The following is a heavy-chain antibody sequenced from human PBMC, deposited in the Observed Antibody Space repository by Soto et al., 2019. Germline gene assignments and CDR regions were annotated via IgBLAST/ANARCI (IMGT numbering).Heavy chain of an antibody. CDR3: ARYLSSSWYPNGGMDV. V-gene: IGHV3-7*01. J-gene: IGHJ6*02. D-gene: IGHD6-13*01. Sequence: GGSLRLSCAASGFTFNIDWMSWVRQAPGKGLEWVANIKQDGSEKYYVDSVKGRFTISRDNAKNSLYLQMNSLRAEDTAVYYCARYLSSSWYPNGGMDVWGQGTTVTVSS. CDR1: GFTFNIDW. CDR2: IKQDGSEK.